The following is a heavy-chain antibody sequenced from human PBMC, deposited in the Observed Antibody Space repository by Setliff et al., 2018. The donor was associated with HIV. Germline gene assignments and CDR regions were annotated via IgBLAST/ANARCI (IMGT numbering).Heavy chain of an antibody. D-gene: IGHD3-22*01. CDR2: IKTRADNYAT. CDR3: TRPQYIYENGGSDY. J-gene: IGHJ4*02. Sequence: GGSLRLSCAASGFTFSGSPIHWVRQASGKGLEWLGRIKTRADNYATAYAASVKGRFTISRDDSMNTAYLQMNSLEIEDTAVYYCTRPQYIYENGGSDYWGQGTLVTVSS. CDR1: GFTFSGSP. V-gene: IGHV3-73*01.